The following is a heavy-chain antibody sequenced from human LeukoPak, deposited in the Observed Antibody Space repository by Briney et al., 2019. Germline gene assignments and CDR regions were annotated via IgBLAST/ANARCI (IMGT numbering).Heavy chain of an antibody. V-gene: IGHV3-11*04. J-gene: IGHJ4*02. CDR1: GFPFSDRY. CDR2: ISPNSDNI. D-gene: IGHD3-9*01. Sequence: GGSVRLSCAAAGFPFSDRYMSWIRQAPGKGMEWVAYISPNSDNIHYADSVKGRFTISRDNAKNSLFLQLTSLRAEDTAVYYCVTETGWLFDFWGQGILVTVSS. CDR3: VTETGWLFDF.